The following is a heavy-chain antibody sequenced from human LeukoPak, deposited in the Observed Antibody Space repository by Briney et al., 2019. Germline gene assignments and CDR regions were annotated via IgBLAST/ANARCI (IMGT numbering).Heavy chain of an antibody. D-gene: IGHD2-2*01. CDR3: ARGRVVVVPALHSSNSYELLGHNAFDI. CDR1: GGSISSYY. V-gene: IGHV4-59*01. J-gene: IGHJ3*02. Sequence: SETLSLTCTVSGGSISSYYWSWIRQPPGKGLEWIGYIYYSGSTNYNPSLKSRVTISVDTSKNQFSLKLSSVTAADTAVYYCARGRVVVVPALHSSNSYELLGHNAFDIWGQGTMVTVPS. CDR2: IYYSGST.